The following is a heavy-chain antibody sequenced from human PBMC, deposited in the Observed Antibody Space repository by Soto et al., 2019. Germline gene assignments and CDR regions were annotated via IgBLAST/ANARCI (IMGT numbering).Heavy chain of an antibody. V-gene: IGHV3-23*01. Sequence: PGGSLRLSCAASGFTFSSYAMSWVRQAPGKGLEWVSAISGSGGSTYYADSVKGRFTISRDNSKNTLYLQMNSLRAEDTAVYYCAKVAGQLTDYYYGMDVWGQGTTVTV. J-gene: IGHJ6*02. CDR2: ISGSGGST. D-gene: IGHD6-6*01. CDR1: GFTFSSYA. CDR3: AKVAGQLTDYYYGMDV.